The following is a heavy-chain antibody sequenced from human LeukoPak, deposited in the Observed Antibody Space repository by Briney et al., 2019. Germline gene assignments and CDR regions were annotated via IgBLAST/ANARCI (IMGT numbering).Heavy chain of an antibody. CDR1: GGSISTYY. D-gene: IGHD3-22*01. CDR3: AREVVLITANWFDP. V-gene: IGHV4-4*07. Sequence: PSETLSLTCTVSGGSISTYYWSWIRQPAGKGLKWVGRIYSSGSTNNHPSLKSRVTMSVDTTKNQLSLNLSSVTAADTAVYYCAREVVLITANWFDPWGQGTLVTVSS. CDR2: IYSSGST. J-gene: IGHJ5*02.